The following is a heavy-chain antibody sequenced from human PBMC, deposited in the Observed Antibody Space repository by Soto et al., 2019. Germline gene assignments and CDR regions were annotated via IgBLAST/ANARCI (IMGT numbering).Heavy chain of an antibody. CDR3: ARNSLALRKNNWFHP. Sequence: SETLCLTCTFSCDSIIRSDFYFCGVRHPPGKGLEWIGSIFYLGSSYYDPSLKSRVTMSVDTSKNQFSLRLRSVTAADTALYFCARNSLALRKNNWFHPWGQGIMVTVSS. V-gene: IGHV4-39*01. CDR2: IFYLGSS. J-gene: IGHJ5*02. D-gene: IGHD3-3*02. CDR1: CDSIIRSDFY.